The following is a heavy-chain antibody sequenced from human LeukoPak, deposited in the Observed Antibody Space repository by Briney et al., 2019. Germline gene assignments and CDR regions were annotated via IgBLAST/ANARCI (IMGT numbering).Heavy chain of an antibody. CDR3: ARGPPQLSPYYFDY. D-gene: IGHD6-13*01. J-gene: IGHJ4*02. CDR2: INHSGST. CDR1: GGSFSGYY. Sequence: KPSETLSLTCAVYGGSFSGYYWSWIRQPPGKGLEWIGEINHSGSTNYNPSLKSRVTISVDTSKNQFSLKLSSVTAADTAVYYCARGPPQLSPYYFDYWGQGTLVTVSS. V-gene: IGHV4-34*01.